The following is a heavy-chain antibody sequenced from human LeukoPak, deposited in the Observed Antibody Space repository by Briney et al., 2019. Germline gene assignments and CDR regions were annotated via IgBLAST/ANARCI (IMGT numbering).Heavy chain of an antibody. J-gene: IGHJ5*01. D-gene: IGHD2-2*01. Sequence: GGSLRLSCAASGFTFSSYAMSWVRRAPGKGLEWVSGISGSGGSSYYADSVKGRLTISRDNSKNTLYLQMSSLRAEDTAVYYCAKLGYAGAWGQGTLVTVSS. CDR1: GFTFSSYA. CDR3: AKLGYAGA. CDR2: ISGSGGSS. V-gene: IGHV3-23*01.